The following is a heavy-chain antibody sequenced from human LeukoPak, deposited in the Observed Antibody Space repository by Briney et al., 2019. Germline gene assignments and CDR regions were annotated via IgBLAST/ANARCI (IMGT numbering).Heavy chain of an antibody. CDR3: ARGSSVSGFDF. V-gene: IGHV1-2*02. D-gene: IGHD5/OR15-5a*01. CDR2: INPNSGGT. CDR1: GYTFTGHH. J-gene: IGHJ4*02. Sequence: GASVKVSCKASGYTFTGHHMHWVRQAPGQGIEWMGGINPNSGGTNYAQKFQGRVTMTRDTSISTAYMELSSLRSDDTAVYYCARGSSVSGFDFWGQGTLVTVSS.